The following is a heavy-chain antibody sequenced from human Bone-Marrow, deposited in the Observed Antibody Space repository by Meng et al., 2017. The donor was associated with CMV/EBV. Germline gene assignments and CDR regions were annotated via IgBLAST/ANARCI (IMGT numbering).Heavy chain of an antibody. CDR3: AKDGDLAAPGTPVFLDS. CDR2: ISWDGGST. D-gene: IGHD6-13*01. CDR1: GFIFDDYT. Sequence: GESLKISCAASGFIFDDYTMHWVRQAPRKGLEWVAVISWDGGSTYYADSVKGRFTISRDNSKNSLYLQMNSLRTEDAALYYCAKDGDLAAPGTPVFLDSWGQGTLVTVSS. J-gene: IGHJ4*02. V-gene: IGHV3-43*01.